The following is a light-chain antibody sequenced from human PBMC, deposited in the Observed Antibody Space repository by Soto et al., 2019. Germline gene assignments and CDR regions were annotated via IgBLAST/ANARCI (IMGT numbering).Light chain of an antibody. Sequence: EVVLTQSPGTLSLSPGERAILSCRASQSVRSRYLAWYQQKRGQAPRLLIYEASNRATGVPARFSGSGSGTEFTLTIDGLQSEDIAIYYCHQYNHWPPLYSFGQGTRLEIK. CDR3: HQYNHWPPLYS. J-gene: IGKJ2*01. CDR2: EAS. V-gene: IGKV3-15*01. CDR1: QSVRSRY.